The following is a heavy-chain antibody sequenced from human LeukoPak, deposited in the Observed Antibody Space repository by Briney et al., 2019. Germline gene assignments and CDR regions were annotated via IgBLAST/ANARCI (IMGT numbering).Heavy chain of an antibody. Sequence: GESLKISCKGPGYSFTSYWISWVRQMPGKGLEWMGRIDPSDSYTNYSPSFQGHVTISADKSISTAYLQWSSLKASDTAMYYCARLDYDILIGYFAGFDYWGQGTLVTVSS. J-gene: IGHJ4*02. CDR1: GYSFTSYW. V-gene: IGHV5-10-1*01. CDR3: ARLDYDILIGYFAGFDY. D-gene: IGHD3-9*01. CDR2: IDPSDSYT.